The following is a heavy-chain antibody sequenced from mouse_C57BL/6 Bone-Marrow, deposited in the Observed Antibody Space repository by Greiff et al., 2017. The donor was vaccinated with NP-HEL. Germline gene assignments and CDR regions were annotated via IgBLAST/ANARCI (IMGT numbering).Heavy chain of an antibody. CDR1: GFTFTDYY. CDR2: IRNKANGYTT. D-gene: IGHD1-1*01. J-gene: IGHJ2*01. Sequence: EVKLVESGGGLVQPGGSLSLSCAASGFTFTDYYMSWVRQPPGKALEWLGFIRNKANGYTTEYSASVKGRFTISRDNYQSILYLQMNALRAEDSATYYCASLYGSSHFDYWGQGTTLTVSS. V-gene: IGHV7-3*01. CDR3: ASLYGSSHFDY.